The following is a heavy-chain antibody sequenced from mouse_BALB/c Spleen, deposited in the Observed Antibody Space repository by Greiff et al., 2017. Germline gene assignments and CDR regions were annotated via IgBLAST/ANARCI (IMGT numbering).Heavy chain of an antibody. J-gene: IGHJ1*01. D-gene: IGHD2-14*01. CDR3: ARDRYDDGRYFDV. CDR2: IWGDGST. Sequence: VMLVESGPGLVAPSQSLSITCTVSGFSLTGYGVNWVRQPPGKGLEWLGMIWGDGSTDYNSALKSRLSISKDNSKSQVFLKMNSLQTDDTARYYCARDRYDDGRYFDVWGAGTTVTVSS. CDR1: GFSLTGYG. V-gene: IGHV2-6-7*01.